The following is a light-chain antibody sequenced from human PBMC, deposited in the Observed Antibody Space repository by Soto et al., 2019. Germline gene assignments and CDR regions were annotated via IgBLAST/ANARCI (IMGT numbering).Light chain of an antibody. J-gene: IGLJ3*02. CDR1: SSDVGAYDY. Sequence: QSVLTQPASVSGSPGQSIAISCTGTSSDVGAYDYVSWYQQHPGKAPKVMIYEVNKRPSGVPDRFSGSKSGNTASLTVSGLQAEDEADYFCKSYTGINNWVFGGGTKLTVL. V-gene: IGLV2-8*01. CDR2: EVN. CDR3: KSYTGINNWV.